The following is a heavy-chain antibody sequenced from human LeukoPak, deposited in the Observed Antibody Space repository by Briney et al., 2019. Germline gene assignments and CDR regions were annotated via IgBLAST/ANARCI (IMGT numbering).Heavy chain of an antibody. V-gene: IGHV1-69*13. Sequence: SVKVSCKASGGTFSSYAISWVRQAPGQGLEWMGGIIPIFGTANYAQKFQGRVTITADESTSTAYMELSSLRSEDTAVYYCARDPYNAVAGAPDNDYWGQGTLVTVSS. CDR1: GGTFSSYA. CDR2: IIPIFGTA. CDR3: ARDPYNAVAGAPDNDY. J-gene: IGHJ4*02. D-gene: IGHD6-19*01.